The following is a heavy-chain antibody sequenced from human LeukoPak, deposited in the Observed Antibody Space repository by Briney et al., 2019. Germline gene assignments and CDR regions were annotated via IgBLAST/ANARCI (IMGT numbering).Heavy chain of an antibody. V-gene: IGHV3-30*18. Sequence: TGGSLRLSCAASGFTFGRFGIHWVRQAPGKGLEWVAVISYDGSNKYYADSVKGRFTISRDNSKNTLYLQMNSLRAEDTAVYYCAKPSIGYCSSTSCSFFDYWGQGTLVTVSS. D-gene: IGHD2-2*01. CDR3: AKPSIGYCSSTSCSFFDY. J-gene: IGHJ4*02. CDR2: ISYDGSNK. CDR1: GFTFGRFG.